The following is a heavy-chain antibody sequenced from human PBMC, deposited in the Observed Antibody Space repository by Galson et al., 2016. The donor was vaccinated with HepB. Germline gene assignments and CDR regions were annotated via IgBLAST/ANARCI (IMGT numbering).Heavy chain of an antibody. D-gene: IGHD6-6*01. CDR1: GFTFSNYS. CDR3: ARDGIPSPQDIGGRLPPPYYYGMDV. Sequence: SLRLSCAASGFTFSNYSMHWVRQAPGKGLEWVALIWYDGSKKYNAESVKGRLTISRDNSKNTLDLQMNSLRAEDTAVYYCARDGIPSPQDIGGRLPPPYYYGMDVWGQGTAVTVSS. J-gene: IGHJ6*02. CDR2: IWYDGSKK. V-gene: IGHV3-33*01.